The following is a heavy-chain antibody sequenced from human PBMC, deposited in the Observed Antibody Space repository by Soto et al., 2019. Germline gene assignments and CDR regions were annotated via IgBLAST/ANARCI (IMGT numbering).Heavy chain of an antibody. V-gene: IGHV1-18*01. D-gene: IGHD3-16*02. Sequence: ASVKVSCKASGYTFTSYGISWVRQAPGQGLEWMGWISAYNGNTNYAQKLQGRVTMTTDTSTSTAYMELRSLRSDDTAVYYCARVVTYYDYIWGSYRSYMDVWAKGTKVTVSS. CDR3: ARVVTYYDYIWGSYRSYMDV. CDR1: GYTFTSYG. CDR2: ISAYNGNT. J-gene: IGHJ6*03.